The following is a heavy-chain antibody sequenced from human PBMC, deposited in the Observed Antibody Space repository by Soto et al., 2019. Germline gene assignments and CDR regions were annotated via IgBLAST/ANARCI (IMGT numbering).Heavy chain of an antibody. Sequence: SETLSLTCIVSGDSINSTSYYWGWIRQPPGQGLEWIASIYFSGGTYNNPSLKSRLTVSVDTSKSQFSLKLSSVTAADTALYYCARQRIVAAGTFVDYWGQGSLVTVSS. CDR3: ARQRIVAAGTFVDY. J-gene: IGHJ4*02. V-gene: IGHV4-39*01. CDR1: GDSINSTSYY. CDR2: IYFSGGT. D-gene: IGHD6-13*01.